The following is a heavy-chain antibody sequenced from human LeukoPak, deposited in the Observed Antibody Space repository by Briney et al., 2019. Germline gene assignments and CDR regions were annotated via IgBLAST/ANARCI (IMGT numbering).Heavy chain of an antibody. CDR1: GFTFGSYS. V-gene: IGHV3-48*04. CDR2: ISSSSTTI. J-gene: IGHJ6*04. Sequence: PGGSLRLSCAGSGFTFGSYSMNWVRQAPGKGLEWVSYISSSSTTIYYADSVKGRFTISRDNAKNSLYLQMNSLRAEDTAVYYCAELGITMIGGVWGKGTTVTISS. CDR3: AELGITMIGGV. D-gene: IGHD3-10*02.